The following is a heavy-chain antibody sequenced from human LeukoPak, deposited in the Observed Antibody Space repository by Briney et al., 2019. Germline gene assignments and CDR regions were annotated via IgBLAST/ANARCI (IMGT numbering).Heavy chain of an antibody. CDR1: GFTFGSYS. D-gene: IGHD6-19*01. J-gene: IGHJ6*02. CDR2: ISSSSSYI. CDR3: ARAYSSGWYVQDYYYYYGMDV. Sequence: GGSLRLSCAASGFTFGSYSMNWVRQAPGKGLEWVSSISSSSSYIYYADSVKGRFTISRDNAKNSLYLQMNSLRAEDTAVYYCARAYSSGWYVQDYYYYYGMDVWGQGTTVTVSS. V-gene: IGHV3-21*01.